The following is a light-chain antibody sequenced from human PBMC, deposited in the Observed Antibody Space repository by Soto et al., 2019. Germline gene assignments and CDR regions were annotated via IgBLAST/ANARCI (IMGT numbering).Light chain of an antibody. V-gene: IGKV3-15*01. Sequence: EIVLTQSPATLSVSPGERATLSCGASQSISINLAWYQQKPGQVPRLLIYGASTRAAGIPAGFSGSGSGTEFTLTISSLQSEDFAIYYCQQYHNWPLTLGGGTKVDIK. CDR1: QSISIN. CDR3: QQYHNWPLT. J-gene: IGKJ4*01. CDR2: GAS.